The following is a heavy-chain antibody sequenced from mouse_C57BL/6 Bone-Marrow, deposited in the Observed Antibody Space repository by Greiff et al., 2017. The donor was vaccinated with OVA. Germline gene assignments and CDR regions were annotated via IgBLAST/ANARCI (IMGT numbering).Heavy chain of an antibody. D-gene: IGHD2-3*01. J-gene: IGHJ3*01. CDR2: ISYDGSN. Sequence: EVQLQQSGPGLVKPSQSLSLTCSVTGYSITSGYYWNWIRQFPGNKLEWMGYISYDGSNNYNPSLKNRISITRDTSKNQFFLKLNSVTTEDTATYYCANGYYVRVWFAYWGQGTLVTVSA. CDR3: ANGYYVRVWFAY. V-gene: IGHV3-6*01. CDR1: GYSITSGYY.